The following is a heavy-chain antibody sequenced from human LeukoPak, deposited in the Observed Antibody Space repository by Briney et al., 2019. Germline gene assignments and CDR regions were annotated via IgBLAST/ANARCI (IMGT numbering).Heavy chain of an antibody. J-gene: IGHJ4*02. D-gene: IGHD3-10*01. CDR2: IYTPGST. CDR3: ARDGDWDGYFDY. V-gene: IGHV4-61*09. Sequence: SQTLSLTCTVSGGSISSGSYYWSWIRQPAGKGLEWIGHIYTPGSTNYNPSLKSRVTMSVDTSKNQFSLKLSSVTAADTAVYYCARDGDWDGYFDYWGQGTLVTVSS. CDR1: GGSISSGSYY.